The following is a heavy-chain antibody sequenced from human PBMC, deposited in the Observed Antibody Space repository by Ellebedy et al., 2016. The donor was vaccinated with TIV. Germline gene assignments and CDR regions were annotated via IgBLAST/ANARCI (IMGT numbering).Heavy chain of an antibody. CDR2: INPDRGDT. J-gene: IGHJ4*02. V-gene: IGHV1-2*02. CDR3: ARGLGWLQRDSGY. D-gene: IGHD5-24*01. CDR1: GYTFTAYY. Sequence: AASVKVSCKASGYTFTAYYMHWVRQAPGQGLEWMGRINPDRGDTDYAQRFQDRVTMTRDTSISTAYMELSRLTSDDTAVYYCARGLGWLQRDSGYWGQGTLVTVSS.